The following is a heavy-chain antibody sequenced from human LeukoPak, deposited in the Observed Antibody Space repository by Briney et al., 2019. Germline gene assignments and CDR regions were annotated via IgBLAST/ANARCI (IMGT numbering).Heavy chain of an antibody. D-gene: IGHD2-15*01. Sequence: TSVKVSCKASGFTFTSSAMQWVRQARGQRLECIGWIVVGSGNTNYAQKFQERVTITRDMSTSTAYMELSGLRSEDTAVYYCAAGWVCSGGSCYYYFDYWGQGTLVTVSS. V-gene: IGHV1-58*02. CDR3: AAGWVCSGGSCYYYFDY. CDR1: GFTFTSSA. CDR2: IVVGSGNT. J-gene: IGHJ4*02.